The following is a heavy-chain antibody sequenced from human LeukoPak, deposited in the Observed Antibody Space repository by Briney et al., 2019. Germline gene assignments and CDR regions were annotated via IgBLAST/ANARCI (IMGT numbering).Heavy chain of an antibody. D-gene: IGHD1-26*01. CDR3: VREFDY. Sequence: PSETLSLTCTVSGGSISSYYWSWIRQPAAKGLEWIGRIYTSGSTNYNPPLKSRVTMSVDTSKNQLSLKLSSVTAADTAVYYCVREFDYWGQGTLVTVSS. V-gene: IGHV4-4*07. CDR2: IYTSGST. J-gene: IGHJ4*02. CDR1: GGSISSYY.